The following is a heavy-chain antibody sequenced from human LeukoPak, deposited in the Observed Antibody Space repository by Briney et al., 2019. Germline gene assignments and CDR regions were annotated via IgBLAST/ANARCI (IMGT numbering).Heavy chain of an antibody. Sequence: GGSLRLSCAASGFSFTTNWMNWVRQAPGKGLEWVGTINPEGSEKFYVDLGRGRFTISRGNARSSVYLQMTSLSADDTAVYYGASARSTTWWKHVSIWFDRWGQGTLVTVSS. J-gene: IGHJ5*02. V-gene: IGHV3-7*01. CDR2: INPEGSEK. CDR3: ASARSTTWWKHVSIWFDR. CDR1: GFSFTTNW. D-gene: IGHD2-15*01.